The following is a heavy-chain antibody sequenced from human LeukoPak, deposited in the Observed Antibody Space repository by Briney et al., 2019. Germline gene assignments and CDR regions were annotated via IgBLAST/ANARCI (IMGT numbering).Heavy chain of an antibody. CDR1: GFTFSSYA. V-gene: IGHV3-23*01. Sequence: GRSLRLSCAASGFTFSSYAMHWVRQAPGKGLEWVSAISGSGGSTYYADSVKGRFTISRDNFENMLYVQMNSLRADDTATYYCAKANRASDYYYGMDVWGQGTTVTVSS. CDR2: ISGSGGST. J-gene: IGHJ6*02. D-gene: IGHD2/OR15-2a*01. CDR3: AKANRASDYYYGMDV.